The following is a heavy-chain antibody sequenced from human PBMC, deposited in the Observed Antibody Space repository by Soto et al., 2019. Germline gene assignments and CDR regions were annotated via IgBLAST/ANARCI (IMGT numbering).Heavy chain of an antibody. D-gene: IGHD6-25*01. CDR2: MNPYTGKA. J-gene: IGHJ4*02. Sequence: QVQLVQSGAEVKKPGASVKVSCKASGYTFTTYDINWVRQAPGQGLEWMGWMNPYTGKAGYAQKFQGRVTMTRQNSISTAYMDLSGLRSEDTAVYYCARRKERSGPNYFDYWGQGTLVTVSS. V-gene: IGHV1-8*01. CDR3: ARRKERSGPNYFDY. CDR1: GYTFTTYD.